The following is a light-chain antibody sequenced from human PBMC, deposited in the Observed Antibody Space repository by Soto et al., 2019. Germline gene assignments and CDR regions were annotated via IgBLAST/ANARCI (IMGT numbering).Light chain of an antibody. Sequence: QSALTQPASVSGSPGQSITISCTGTSSDFETYNVVSWHQQHPGKAPKLMIYNVYDRPSGISYRFSGSKSGNTASLTISGLQGEDEADYYCSAYTVSRTYVFGTGTKLTVL. V-gene: IGLV2-14*02. CDR3: SAYTVSRTYV. J-gene: IGLJ1*01. CDR2: NVY. CDR1: SSDFETYNV.